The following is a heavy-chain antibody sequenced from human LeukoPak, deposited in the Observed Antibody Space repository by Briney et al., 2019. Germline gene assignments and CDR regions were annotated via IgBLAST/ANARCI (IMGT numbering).Heavy chain of an antibody. D-gene: IGHD3-10*01. CDR1: GGSFSGYY. Sequence: SETLSLTCAVYGGSFSGYYWSWIRQPPGKGLERIGEINHSGSTNYNPSLKSRVTISVDTSKNQFSLKLSSVTAADTAVYYCARGEVTNWFDPWGQGTLVTVSS. CDR3: ARGEVTNWFDP. V-gene: IGHV4-34*01. CDR2: INHSGST. J-gene: IGHJ5*02.